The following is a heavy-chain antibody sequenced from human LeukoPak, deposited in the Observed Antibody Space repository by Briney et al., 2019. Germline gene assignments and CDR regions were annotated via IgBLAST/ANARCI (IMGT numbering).Heavy chain of an antibody. Sequence: GASVKVSCKASGATFTNYAFTWVRQAPGQGLEWMGWINPNSGGTNYAQKFQGRVTMTRDTSISTAYMELSRLRSDDTAVYYCARSPPLFGGFFNWFDPWGQGTLVTVSS. V-gene: IGHV1-2*02. J-gene: IGHJ5*02. CDR1: GATFTNYA. CDR2: INPNSGGT. D-gene: IGHD3-3*01. CDR3: ARSPPLFGGFFNWFDP.